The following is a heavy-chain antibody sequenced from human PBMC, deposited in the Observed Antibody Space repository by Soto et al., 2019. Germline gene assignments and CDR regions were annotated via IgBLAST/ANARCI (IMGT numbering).Heavy chain of an antibody. V-gene: IGHV3-48*03. D-gene: IGHD2-2*01. Sequence: LRLSCAASGFTFSSYEMNWVRQAPGKGLEWVSYISSSGSTIYYADSVKGRFTISRDNAKNSLYLQMNSLRAEDTAVYYCARDQIGYCSSTSCTPPSGMDVWGQGTTVTVSS. J-gene: IGHJ6*02. CDR3: ARDQIGYCSSTSCTPPSGMDV. CDR2: ISSSGSTI. CDR1: GFTFSSYE.